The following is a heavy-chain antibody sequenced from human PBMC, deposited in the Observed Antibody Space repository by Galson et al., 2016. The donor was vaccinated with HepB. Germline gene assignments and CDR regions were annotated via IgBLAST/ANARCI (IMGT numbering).Heavy chain of an antibody. Sequence: SLRLSCAASGFSFRSYWMSWVRQAPGKGLERVANIKLDGSEKYYVDSVKGRFTISRDNHKNSLNLQMNSLRVEDTAVYYCARDLYDDYGGSGYFDYWGQGALVTVSS. CDR2: IKLDGSEK. V-gene: IGHV3-7*04. J-gene: IGHJ4*02. CDR1: GFSFRSYW. D-gene: IGHD4/OR15-4a*01. CDR3: ARDLYDDYGGSGYFDY.